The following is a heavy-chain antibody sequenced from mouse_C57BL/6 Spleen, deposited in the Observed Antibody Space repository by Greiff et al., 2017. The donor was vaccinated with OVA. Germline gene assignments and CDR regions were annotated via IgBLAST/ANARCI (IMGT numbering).Heavy chain of an antibody. Sequence: EVKLQESGPELVKPGASVKISCKASGYSFTGYYMNWVKQSPEKSLEWIGEINPSTGGTTYNQKFKAKATLTVDKSSSTAYMQLKSLTSEDSAVYYCARRNYYGSSWYFDVWGTGTTVTVSS. CDR3: ARRNYYGSSWYFDV. CDR1: GYSFTGYY. D-gene: IGHD1-1*01. V-gene: IGHV1-42*01. CDR2: INPSTGGT. J-gene: IGHJ1*03.